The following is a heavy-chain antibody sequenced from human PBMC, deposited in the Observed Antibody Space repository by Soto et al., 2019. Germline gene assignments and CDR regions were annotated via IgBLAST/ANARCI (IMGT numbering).Heavy chain of an antibody. CDR2: INHSGST. D-gene: IGHD2-15*01. CDR3: ARDRYCSGGSCYPSSYFDY. J-gene: IGHJ4*02. CDR1: GGSFSGYY. V-gene: IGHV4-34*01. Sequence: NPSETLSLTCAVYGGSFSGYYWSWIRQPPGKGLEWIGEINHSGSTNYNPSLKSRVTISVDTSKNQFSLKLSSVTAADTAVYYCARDRYCSGGSCYPSSYFDYWGQGTLVTVSS.